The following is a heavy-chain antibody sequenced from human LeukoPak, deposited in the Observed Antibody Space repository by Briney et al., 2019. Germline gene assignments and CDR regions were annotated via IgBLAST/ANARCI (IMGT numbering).Heavy chain of an antibody. D-gene: IGHD1-1*01. CDR2: IHHSGRA. Sequence: PSETLSLTCAVSGGSFSDFYWSWIRQPPGKGLEWIGEIHHSGRANYNPSLKSRVTMSVDTSKNRFSLKVTSVTAADTAVYYCARGHIPGTRTPGRRCFAFWGQGTLVIVSS. J-gene: IGHJ4*02. V-gene: IGHV4-34*01. CDR3: ARGHIPGTRTPGRRCFAF. CDR1: GGSFSDFY.